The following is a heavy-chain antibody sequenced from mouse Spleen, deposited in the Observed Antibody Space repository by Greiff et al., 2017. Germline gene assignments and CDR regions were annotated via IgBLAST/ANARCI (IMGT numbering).Heavy chain of an antibody. CDR3: AGGGLITTATGAMDY. CDR2: ISSGSSTI. V-gene: IGHV5-17*01. Sequence: DVMLVESGGGLVKPGGSLKLSCAASGFTFSDYGMHWVRQAPEKGLEWVAYISSGSSTIYYADTVKGRFTISRDNAKNTLFLQMTSLRSEDTAMYYCAGGGLITTATGAMDYWGQGTSVTVSS. CDR1: GFTFSDYG. J-gene: IGHJ4*01. D-gene: IGHD1-2*01.